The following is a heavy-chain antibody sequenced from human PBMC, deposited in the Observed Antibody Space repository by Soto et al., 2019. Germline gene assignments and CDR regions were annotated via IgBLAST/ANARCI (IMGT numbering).Heavy chain of an antibody. CDR1: GYTFTSYG. CDR2: ISAYNGNT. Sequence: GASVKVSCKASGYTFTSYGISWVRQAPGQGLEWMGWISAYNGNTNYAQKLQGRVTMTTDTSTSTAYMELRSLRSDDTAVYYCARETAARGDYYYGMEVWGQGTKVTVSS. CDR3: ARETAARGDYYYGMEV. D-gene: IGHD3-10*01. V-gene: IGHV1-18*04. J-gene: IGHJ6*02.